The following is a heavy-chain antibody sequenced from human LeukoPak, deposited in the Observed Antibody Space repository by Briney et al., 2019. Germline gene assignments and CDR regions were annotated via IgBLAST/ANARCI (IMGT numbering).Heavy chain of an antibody. J-gene: IGHJ4*02. CDR1: GYTFTGYY. D-gene: IGHD6-13*01. CDR3: TRGYSSSWTGIDY. CDR2: INPNSGGT. V-gene: IGHV1-2*02. Sequence: ASVKVSCKASGYTFTGYYMHWVRQAPGQGLEWMGWINPNSGGTNYAQKFQGRVTMTRDTSISTAYMELSRLRSDDTAVYYYTRGYSSSWTGIDYWGQGTLVTVSS.